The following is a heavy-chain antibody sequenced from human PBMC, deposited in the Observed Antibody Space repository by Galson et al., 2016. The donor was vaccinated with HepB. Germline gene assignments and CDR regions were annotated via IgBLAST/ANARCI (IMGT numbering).Heavy chain of an antibody. CDR2: ISSSSDYI. V-gene: IGHV3-21*01. CDR3: VREDYGDDPVYYYYYGMDV. D-gene: IGHD4-17*01. J-gene: IGHJ6*02. Sequence: SLRLSCAASGFTFTSYSMNWVRQAPGKGLEWVSSISSSSDYIYYSDSVRGRVTISRDNARNSLYLRMDSLRAEDTALYYCVREDYGDDPVYYYYYGMDVWGQGTPVSVSS. CDR1: GFTFTSYS.